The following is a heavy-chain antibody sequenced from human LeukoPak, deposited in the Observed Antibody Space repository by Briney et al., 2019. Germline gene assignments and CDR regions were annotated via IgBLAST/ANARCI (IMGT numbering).Heavy chain of an antibody. J-gene: IGHJ6*02. D-gene: IGHD6-19*01. Sequence: SETLSLTCTVSGYSIGSGYYWSWIRQPAGKGLEWIGRIYTSGSTNYNPSLKSRVTMSVDTSKNQFSLKLSSVTAADTAVYYCARDRRVVAGTNGMDVWGQGTTVTVSS. CDR2: IYTSGST. V-gene: IGHV4-4*07. CDR1: GYSIGSGYY. CDR3: ARDRRVVAGTNGMDV.